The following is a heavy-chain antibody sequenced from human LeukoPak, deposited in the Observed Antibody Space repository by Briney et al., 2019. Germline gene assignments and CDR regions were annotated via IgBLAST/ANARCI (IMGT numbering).Heavy chain of an antibody. CDR3: ARRGYSYGLISGLDY. V-gene: IGHV5-51*01. J-gene: IGHJ4*02. D-gene: IGHD5-18*01. Sequence: GESLKISCKGSGYSFTSYWIGWVRQMPGKGLEWMGIIYPGDSDTGYSPSFQGQVTISADKSISTAYLQWSSLKASDTAMYYCARRGYSYGLISGLDYWGQGTLVTVSS. CDR2: IYPGDSDT. CDR1: GYSFTSYW.